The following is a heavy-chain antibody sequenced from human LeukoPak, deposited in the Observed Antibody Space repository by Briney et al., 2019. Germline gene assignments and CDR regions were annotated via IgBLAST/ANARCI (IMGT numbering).Heavy chain of an antibody. CDR1: GGSISSGSYY. Sequence: SETLSLTCTVSGGSISSGSYYWGWIRQPPGKGLEWIGGIYYSGSTYYNQSLKSRLTIFVDTSKNQFSLKLSSVTAADTAVYYCARCYGYSYASGSYYVDYWGQGTLVTVSS. D-gene: IGHD3-10*01. CDR2: IYYSGST. V-gene: IGHV4-39*01. J-gene: IGHJ4*02. CDR3: ARCYGYSYASGSYYVDY.